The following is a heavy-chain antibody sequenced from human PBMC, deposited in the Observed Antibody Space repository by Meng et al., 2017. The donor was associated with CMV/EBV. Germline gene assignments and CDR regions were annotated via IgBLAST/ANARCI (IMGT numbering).Heavy chain of an antibody. D-gene: IGHD2-2*01. Sequence: GSLRLSCAASGFTFSSYSMNWVRQAPGKGLEWVSSISSSSSYIYYADSVKGRFTISRDNAKNSLYLQMNSLRAEDTAVYYCARGKLDPHCSSTSCYDYYYGMDVWGQGTTVTVSS. J-gene: IGHJ6*02. CDR2: ISSSSSYI. CDR3: ARGKLDPHCSSTSCYDYYYGMDV. V-gene: IGHV3-21*01. CDR1: GFTFSSYS.